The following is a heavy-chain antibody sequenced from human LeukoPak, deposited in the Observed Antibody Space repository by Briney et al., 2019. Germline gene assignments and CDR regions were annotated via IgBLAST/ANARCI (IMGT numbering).Heavy chain of an antibody. CDR1: GYTFTNYW. CDR3: ARHVAARPSRQRLRYFDWSTTSNWFDP. CDR2: IYPGDSDT. J-gene: IGHJ5*02. Sequence: GESLKISCKASGYTFTNYWIGWVRQMPGKGLEWIGTIYPGDSDTRYSPSFHGQVTISADKSISTAYLQWSSLKASDTAMYYCARHVAARPSRQRLRYFDWSTTSNWFDPWGQGTLVTVSS. D-gene: IGHD3-9*01. V-gene: IGHV5-51*01.